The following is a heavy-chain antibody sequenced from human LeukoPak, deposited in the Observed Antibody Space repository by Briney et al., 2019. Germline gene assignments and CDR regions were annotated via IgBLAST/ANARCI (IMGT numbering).Heavy chain of an antibody. CDR1: GFTFSSYS. Sequence: PGGSLRLSCAASGFTFSSYSMNWVRQAPGKGLEWVSSISSSSIYIYYADSVKGRFTISRDNAKNSLYLQMNSLRAEDTAVYYCARDNVDSQFYDPMDVWGKGTTVTVSS. D-gene: IGHD5-12*01. CDR3: ARDNVDSQFYDPMDV. J-gene: IGHJ6*03. V-gene: IGHV3-21*01. CDR2: ISSSSIYI.